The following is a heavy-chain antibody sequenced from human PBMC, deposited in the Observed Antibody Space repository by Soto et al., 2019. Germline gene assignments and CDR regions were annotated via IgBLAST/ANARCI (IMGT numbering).Heavy chain of an antibody. CDR1: GFTFSTDS. Sequence: PGGSLRLSCVASGFTFSTDSMNWVRQAPGKGLEWVAHISTSGATRYYADSVKGRFTISRDNAKTSLYLQMDSLRNEATAVYYCARFFGSGFDYWGQGTLVTVSS. V-gene: IGHV3-48*02. CDR2: ISTSGATR. CDR3: ARFFGSGFDY. J-gene: IGHJ4*02. D-gene: IGHD6-19*01.